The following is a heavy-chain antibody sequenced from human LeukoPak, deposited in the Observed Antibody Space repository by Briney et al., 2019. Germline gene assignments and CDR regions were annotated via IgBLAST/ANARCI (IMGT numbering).Heavy chain of an antibody. D-gene: IGHD3-10*01. CDR3: ARERRYYGSGTLWFDP. CDR1: GGSISSSSYY. CDR2: IYYSGST. Sequence: SETLSLTCTVSGGSISSSSYYWGWIRQPPGKGLEWIGSIYYSGSTYYNPSLKSRVTISVDTSKNQFSLKLSSVTAADTAVYYCARERRYYGSGTLWFDPWGQGTLVTVSS. V-gene: IGHV4-39*07. J-gene: IGHJ5*02.